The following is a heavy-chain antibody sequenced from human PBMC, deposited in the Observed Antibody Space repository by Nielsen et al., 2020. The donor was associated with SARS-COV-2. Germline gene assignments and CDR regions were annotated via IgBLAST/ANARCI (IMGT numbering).Heavy chain of an antibody. D-gene: IGHD1-14*01. CDR3: TRVSRIPLPDY. V-gene: IGHV3-7*01. CDR1: EFTFSHYW. J-gene: IGHJ4*02. CDR2: IKQDGSDK. Sequence: GESLKISCAASEFTFSHYWMSWVRQAPGKGLEWVANIKQDGSDKYYVGSVKGRFTVSRDNTKNSLHLQMNSLRAEDTAIYYCTRVSRIPLPDYWAQGTLVSVSS.